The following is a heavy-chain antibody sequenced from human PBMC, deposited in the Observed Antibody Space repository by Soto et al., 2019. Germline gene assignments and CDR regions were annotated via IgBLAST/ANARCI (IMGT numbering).Heavy chain of an antibody. CDR2: ISGGGAIT. Sequence: EVQLLESGGGLVQPGGSLRLSCVASGFTFKNYDMSWVRQAPGKGLEWVSGISGGGAITYYADSVRGRFTISRDNSKNPRYLQLNSLGAEDPAIYYCTKDREFRSYYESAGHYNNWGQGTLVTVSS. CDR3: TKDREFRSYYESAGHYNN. CDR1: GFTFKNYD. V-gene: IGHV3-23*01. D-gene: IGHD3-9*01. J-gene: IGHJ4*02.